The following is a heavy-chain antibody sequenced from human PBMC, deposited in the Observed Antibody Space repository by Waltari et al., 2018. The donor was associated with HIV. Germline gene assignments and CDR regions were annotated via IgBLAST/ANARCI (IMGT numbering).Heavy chain of an antibody. D-gene: IGHD6-13*01. CDR1: GYTFTGYY. V-gene: IGHV1-2*02. CDR3: ARGQAGIAAHYYYYGMDV. J-gene: IGHJ6*02. CDR2: NNPNSGGT. Sequence: QVQLVQSGAEVKKPGASVKVSCKASGYTFTGYYMHWVRQAPGQGLEWMGWNNPNSGGTNYAQKLQGRVTMTRDTSISTAYMELSRLRSDDTAVYYCARGQAGIAAHYYYYGMDVWGQGTTVTVSS.